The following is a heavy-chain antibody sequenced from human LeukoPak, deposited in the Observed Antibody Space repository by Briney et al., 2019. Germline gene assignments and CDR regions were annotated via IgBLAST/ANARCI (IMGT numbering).Heavy chain of an antibody. V-gene: IGHV1-18*01. J-gene: IGHJ5*02. CDR3: ARVAPTMIKGNWFDP. D-gene: IGHD3-22*01. Sequence: ASVKVSCKASGYTFTSYVITWVRQAPGQGLEWMGWISAYNGNTNYAQKLQGRVTMTTDTSTSTAYMELRSLRSDDTAVYYCARVAPTMIKGNWFDPWGQGTLVTVSS. CDR2: ISAYNGNT. CDR1: GYTFTSYV.